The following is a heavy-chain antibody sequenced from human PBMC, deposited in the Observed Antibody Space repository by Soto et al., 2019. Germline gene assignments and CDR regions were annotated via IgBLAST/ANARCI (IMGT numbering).Heavy chain of an antibody. CDR1: GGTFSSYA. CDR3: AREDPVVEATTMGGWFDP. Sequence: QVQLVQSGAEVKKPGSSVKVSCKASGGTFSSYAISWVRQAPGQGLQWMGGIIPKFGATIYAQKFQGRVTITADKSTSTAYMELNSLRFADTAVYYCAREDPVVEATTMGGWFDPWGQGTLVTVSS. V-gene: IGHV1-69*06. J-gene: IGHJ5*02. CDR2: IIPKFGAT. D-gene: IGHD2-2*01.